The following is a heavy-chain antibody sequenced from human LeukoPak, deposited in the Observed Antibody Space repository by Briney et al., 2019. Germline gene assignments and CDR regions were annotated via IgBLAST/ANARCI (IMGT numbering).Heavy chain of an antibody. V-gene: IGHV4-38-2*02. Sequence: PSETLSLTCTVSGYSISSGYYWGWIRPPPGKGLEWIGSIYHSGSTYYNPSLKSRVTISVDTSKNQFSLKLSSVTAADTAVYYCAVLGDIVVVPAAGKAFDPWGQGTLVTVSS. J-gene: IGHJ5*02. CDR1: GYSISSGYY. CDR3: AVLGDIVVVPAAGKAFDP. CDR2: IYHSGST. D-gene: IGHD2-2*01.